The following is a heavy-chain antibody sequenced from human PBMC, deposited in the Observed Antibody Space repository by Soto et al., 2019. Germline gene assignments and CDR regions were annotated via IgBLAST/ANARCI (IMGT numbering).Heavy chain of an antibody. CDR2: IDSGGNT. D-gene: IGHD2-8*01. J-gene: IGHJ4*02. V-gene: IGHV3-66*01. CDR1: GFTVSSTY. CDR3: ARDRNTNSWYYY. Sequence: GGSLRLSCTVSGFTVSSTYMTWVRQAPGKGLEWVSLIDSGGNTHYADSVKGKFTVSRDNSKNTLYLQMNSLRAEDTAVYYCARDRNTNSWYYYWGQGTLVTVSS.